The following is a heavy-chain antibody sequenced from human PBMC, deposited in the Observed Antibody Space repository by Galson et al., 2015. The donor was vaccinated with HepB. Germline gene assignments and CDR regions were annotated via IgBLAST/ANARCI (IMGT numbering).Heavy chain of an antibody. D-gene: IGHD6-19*01. V-gene: IGHV3-23*01. Sequence: SLRLSCAVSGFTVSDNYMSWVRQAPGKGLEWVSAISGSGGSTYYADSVKGRFTISRDNSKNTLYLQMNSLRAEDTAVYYCAKDRDPSIAVAGPFDYWGQGTLVTVSS. CDR2: ISGSGGST. CDR1: GFTVSDNY. J-gene: IGHJ4*02. CDR3: AKDRDPSIAVAGPFDY.